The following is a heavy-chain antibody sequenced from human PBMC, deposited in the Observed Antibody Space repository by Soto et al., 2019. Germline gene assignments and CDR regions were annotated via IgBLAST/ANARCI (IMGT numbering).Heavy chain of an antibody. J-gene: IGHJ5*02. Sequence: HPGGSLRLSCAASGFTFSSYAMSWVRQAPGKGLEWVSAISGSGGSTYYADSVKGRFTISRDNSKNTLYLQMNSLRAEDTAVYYCAKDGGIQLWGNWFDPWGQGTLVNVSS. CDR1: GFTFSSYA. D-gene: IGHD5-18*01. V-gene: IGHV3-23*01. CDR2: ISGSGGST. CDR3: AKDGGIQLWGNWFDP.